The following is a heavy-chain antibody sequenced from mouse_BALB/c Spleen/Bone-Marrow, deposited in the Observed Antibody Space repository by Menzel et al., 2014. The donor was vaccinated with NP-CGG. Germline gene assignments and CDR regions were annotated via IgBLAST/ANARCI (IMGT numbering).Heavy chain of an antibody. CDR3: ARRDYWYFDA. J-gene: IGHJ1*01. CDR2: INPSTGYT. V-gene: IGHV1-7*01. CDR1: GYTFTSYW. Sequence: VQLQESGAEPAKPGASVKMSCKASGYTFTSYWMHWVKQRPGQGLEWIGYINPSTGYTEYNQKFKDKATLTADKSSSTAYMQLNSLTSEDSAVYYCARRDYWYFDAWSAGTTVTISS.